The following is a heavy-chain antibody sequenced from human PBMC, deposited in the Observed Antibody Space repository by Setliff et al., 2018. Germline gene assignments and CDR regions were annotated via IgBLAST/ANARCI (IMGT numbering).Heavy chain of an antibody. D-gene: IGHD5-12*01. CDR2: IYTSWST. V-gene: IGHV4-61*09. CDR3: ARNPDFLQYSFDL. J-gene: IGHJ2*01. CDR1: DDSTSSRHYY. Sequence: SETLSLTCTVSDDSTSSRHYYWSWIRQPAGKGLEWLGQIYTSWSTNYNPSLKGRATLSIDASKKQFSLKLSSMTAADTALYYCARNPDFLQYSFDLWGRGTLVTVSS.